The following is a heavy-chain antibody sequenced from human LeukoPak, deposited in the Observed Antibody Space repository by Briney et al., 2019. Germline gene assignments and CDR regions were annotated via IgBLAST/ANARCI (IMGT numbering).Heavy chain of an antibody. CDR1: GYTFISYA. CDR3: ARGTAEPDY. Sequence: ASVKVSCKASGYTFISYAMNWVRQAPGQGLEWMGWINTNTGNPTYAQGFTGRFVFSLDASVSTAYLHISSLKAEDTAVYYCARGTAEPDYWGQGTLVTVSS. J-gene: IGHJ4*02. V-gene: IGHV7-4-1*02. CDR2: INTNTGNP. D-gene: IGHD5-18*01.